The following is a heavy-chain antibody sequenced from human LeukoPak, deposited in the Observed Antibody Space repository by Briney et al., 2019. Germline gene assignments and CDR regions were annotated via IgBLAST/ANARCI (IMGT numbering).Heavy chain of an antibody. D-gene: IGHD1-26*01. CDR3: AKDGVGATTGYYYMDV. CDR2: ISGSGGST. J-gene: IGHJ6*03. V-gene: IGHV3-23*01. CDR1: GFTFSSYA. Sequence: PGGSLRLSCAASGFTFSSYAMSWVRRAPGKGLEWVSAISGSGGSTYYADSVKGRFTIPRDNSKNTLYLQMNSLRAEDTAVYYCAKDGVGATTGYYYMDVWGKGTTVTVSS.